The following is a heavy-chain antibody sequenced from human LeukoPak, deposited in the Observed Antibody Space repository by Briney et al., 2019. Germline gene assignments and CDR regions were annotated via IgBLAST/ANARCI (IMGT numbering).Heavy chain of an antibody. CDR1: GFTFSSYD. CDR3: AKDLVPAPNPMWAFDI. D-gene: IGHD2-2*01. V-gene: IGHV3-30*02. Sequence: LAGGSLRLSCAASGFTFSSYDMHWVRQAPGKGLEWVAFIRADGGNKYYADSVKGRFTISRDDSKNTLYLQMNSLRAEDTAVYYCAKDLVPAPNPMWAFDIWGQGTMVTVSS. CDR2: IRADGGNK. J-gene: IGHJ3*02.